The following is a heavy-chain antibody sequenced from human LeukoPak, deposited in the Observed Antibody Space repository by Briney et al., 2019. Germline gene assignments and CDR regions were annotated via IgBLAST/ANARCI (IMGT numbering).Heavy chain of an antibody. V-gene: IGHV3-7*01. CDR3: ARDYDYVWGSYRNPNYMDV. Sequence: AGGSLRLSCAASGFTFSSYWMSWVRQAPGKGLEWVANIKQDGSEKYYVDSVKGRFTISRDNAKNSLYLQMNSLRAEDTAVYHCARDYDYVWGSYRNPNYMDVWGKGTTVTISS. CDR2: IKQDGSEK. D-gene: IGHD3-16*02. CDR1: GFTFSSYW. J-gene: IGHJ6*03.